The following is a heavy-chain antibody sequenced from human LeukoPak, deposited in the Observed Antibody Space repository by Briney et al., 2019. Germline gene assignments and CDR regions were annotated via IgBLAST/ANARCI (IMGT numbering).Heavy chain of an antibody. J-gene: IGHJ4*02. Sequence: ASVALSCKASGYTFGGYYIQWVRQAPGQGLEWMGWINPNSGATKYAQKLQGRVTLSRDTSINTAYMELSSLNISDTAVYYCARLRDYSASWRGSASRYWGQGTLVTVSS. D-gene: IGHD4-11*01. CDR1: GYTFGGYY. CDR3: ARLRDYSASWRGSASRY. V-gene: IGHV1-2*02. CDR2: INPNSGAT.